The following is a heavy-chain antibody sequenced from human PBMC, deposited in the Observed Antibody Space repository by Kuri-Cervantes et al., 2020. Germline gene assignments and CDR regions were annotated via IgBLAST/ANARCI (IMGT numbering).Heavy chain of an antibody. CDR3: AREGLRGVIEAAFDI. CDR2: INWNGGST. D-gene: IGHD3-10*01. Sequence: GESLKISCAASGFTFDDYGMSWVRQAPGKGLEWVSGINWNGGSTGYADSVKGRFTISRDNAKNSLYLQMNSLRAEDTAVYYCAREGLRGVIEAAFDIWGQGTMVTVSS. J-gene: IGHJ3*02. V-gene: IGHV3-20*04. CDR1: GFTFDDYG.